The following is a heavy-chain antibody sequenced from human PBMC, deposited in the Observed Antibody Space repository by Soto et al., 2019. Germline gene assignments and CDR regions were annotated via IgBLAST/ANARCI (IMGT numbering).Heavy chain of an antibody. CDR3: AKASTGELLDS. V-gene: IGHV1-18*01. CDR2: IRPHNGDT. Sequence: ASVKVSCEASGYRFGAYGRTWVRQAPGQGLEWMGWIRPHNGDTYYAQNLQGRVAMTTDTSTNTAYMELRSLRSDYTAVYYCAKASTGELLDSWGQGTPVTVPQ. D-gene: IGHD3-10*01. CDR1: GYRFGAYG. J-gene: IGHJ4*02.